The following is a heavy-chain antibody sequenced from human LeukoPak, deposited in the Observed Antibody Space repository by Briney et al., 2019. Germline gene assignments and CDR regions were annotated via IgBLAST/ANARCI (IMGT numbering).Heavy chain of an antibody. CDR1: GGSISSYY. D-gene: IGHD3-22*01. CDR2: IYNSGST. J-gene: IGHJ4*02. V-gene: IGHV4-4*07. CDR3: ARAPHFFDTSGSRYYFDY. Sequence: TSETLSLTCTVSGGSISSYYWSWIRQPAGKGLEWLGRIYNSGSTTYNPSLKSRVTMSVDTSKNQFSLKLSSVTAADTAVYYCARAPHFFDTSGSRYYFDYWGQGALVTVSS.